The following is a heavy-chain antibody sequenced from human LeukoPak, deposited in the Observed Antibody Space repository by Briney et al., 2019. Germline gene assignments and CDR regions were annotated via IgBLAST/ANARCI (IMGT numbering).Heavy chain of an antibody. CDR3: ASSVITIFGVVTFDY. V-gene: IGHV4-39*01. D-gene: IGHD3-3*01. CDR1: GGSISNTIYY. CDR2: IYYSGST. Sequence: SETLSLTCTVSGGSISNTIYYWGWIRQPPGKGLEWIGSIYYSGSTNYNPSLKSRVSISVDTSKNQFSLKLSSVTAADTAVYYCASSVITIFGVVTFDYWGQGTLVTVSS. J-gene: IGHJ4*02.